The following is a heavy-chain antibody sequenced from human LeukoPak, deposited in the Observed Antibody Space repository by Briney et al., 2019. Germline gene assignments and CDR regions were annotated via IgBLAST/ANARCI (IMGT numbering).Heavy chain of an antibody. CDR2: ISGSGGST. CDR3: AKDPAGYCSSTSCYSTTFDI. CDR1: GFTFSSYA. V-gene: IGHV3-23*01. D-gene: IGHD2-2*02. Sequence: GGSLRLSCAASGFTFSSYAMSWVREAPGKGLEWVSAISGSGGSTYYADSVKGRFTISRDNSKNTLYLQMNSLRAEDTAVYYCAKDPAGYCSSTSCYSTTFDIWGQGTMVTVSS. J-gene: IGHJ3*02.